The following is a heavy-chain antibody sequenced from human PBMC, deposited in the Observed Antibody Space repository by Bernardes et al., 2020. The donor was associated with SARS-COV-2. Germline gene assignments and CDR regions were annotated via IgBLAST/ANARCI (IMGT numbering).Heavy chain of an antibody. J-gene: IGHJ4*02. CDR2: IFSSDSS. CDR1: GFTVSSNY. CDR3: AAAYSYAYYYDY. V-gene: IGHV3-53*01. Sequence: GGSLRLSCAASGFTVSSNYMSWVRQAPGKGLEWVSVIFSSDSSYYADSVKGRFTISRDNSKNILYLQMNYLRAEDTAVYYCAAAYSYAYYYDYWGQGTLVTVSS. D-gene: IGHD5-18*01.